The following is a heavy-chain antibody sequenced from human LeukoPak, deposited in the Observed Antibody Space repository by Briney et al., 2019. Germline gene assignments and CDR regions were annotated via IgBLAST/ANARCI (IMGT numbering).Heavy chain of an antibody. J-gene: IGHJ4*02. CDR3: AAANRQDGYNFWS. D-gene: IGHD5-24*01. V-gene: IGHV3-74*01. Sequence: GGSLRLSCAASGFTFSSYWMHWVRQVPGKGLVWVSRINGDGSSTTYADSVKGRYTISRENAKNTLYLQMNSLRAEDTAVYYCAAANRQDGYNFWSWGQGTLVTVSS. CDR1: GFTFSSYW. CDR2: INGDGSST.